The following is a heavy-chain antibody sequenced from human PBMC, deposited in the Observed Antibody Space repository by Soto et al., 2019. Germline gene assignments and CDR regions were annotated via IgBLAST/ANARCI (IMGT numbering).Heavy chain of an antibody. CDR1: GGSISSYY. J-gene: IGHJ5*02. V-gene: IGHV4-59*01. CDR3: ARELGPYCSSTSCYCSFDP. CDR2: IYYSGST. D-gene: IGHD2-2*01. Sequence: PSETLSLICTASGGSISSYYWSWIRQPPGKGLEWIGYIYYSGSTNYNPSLKSRVTISVDTSKNQFSLKLSSVTAADTAVYYCARELGPYCSSTSCYCSFDPWGQGTLVPVSS.